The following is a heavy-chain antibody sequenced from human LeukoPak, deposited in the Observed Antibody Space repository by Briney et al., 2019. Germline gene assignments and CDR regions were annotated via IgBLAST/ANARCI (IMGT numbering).Heavy chain of an antibody. CDR1: GGSISSSSYY. D-gene: IGHD3-10*01. J-gene: IGHJ4*02. V-gene: IGHV4-39*07. CDR3: ARGRRGPRYYSGPNLPISDY. Sequence: PSETLSLTCTVSGGSISSSSYYWSWIRQPPGKGLEWIGEINHSGSTNYNPSLKSRVTISVDTSKNQFSLKLSSVTAADTAVYYCARGRRGPRYYSGPNLPISDYWGQGTLVTVSS. CDR2: INHSGST.